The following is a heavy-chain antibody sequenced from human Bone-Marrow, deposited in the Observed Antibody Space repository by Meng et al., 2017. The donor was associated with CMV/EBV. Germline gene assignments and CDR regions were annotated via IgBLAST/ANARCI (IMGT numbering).Heavy chain of an antibody. CDR1: GGTFSSYA. Sequence: SVKVFCKASGGTFSSYATSWLRQAPGQGLEWMGGIIPIFGTANYAQKFQGRVTITTDESTSTAYMDLSSLRSEDTAVYYCARPGVARTYYGMAVWGPGNTVNV. CDR3: ARPGVARTYYGMAV. CDR2: IIPIFGTA. J-gene: IGHJ6*02. V-gene: IGHV1-69*05. D-gene: IGHD2-15*01.